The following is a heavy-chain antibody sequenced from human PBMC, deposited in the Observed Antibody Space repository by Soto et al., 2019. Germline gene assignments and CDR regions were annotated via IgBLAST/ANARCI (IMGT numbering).Heavy chain of an antibody. J-gene: IGHJ5*02. V-gene: IGHV4-59*08. CDR1: GGSISSYY. D-gene: IGHD3-9*01. Sequence: SETLSLTCTVSGGSISSYYWSWIRQPPGKGLEWIGYIYYSGSTNYNPSLKSRVTISVDTSKNQFSLKLSSVTAADTAVYYCARHPAYYDILTGYYSVWFDPWGQGTLVTVSS. CDR3: ARHPAYYDILTGYYSVWFDP. CDR2: IYYSGST.